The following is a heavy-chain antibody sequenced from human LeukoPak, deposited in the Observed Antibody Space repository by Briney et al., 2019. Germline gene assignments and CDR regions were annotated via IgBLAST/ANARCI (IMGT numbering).Heavy chain of an antibody. CDR3: AKEGVIGAVAGTGYFDY. D-gene: IGHD6-19*01. CDR2: ISYDGSNK. J-gene: IGHJ4*02. CDR1: GFTFSSYG. V-gene: IGHV3-30*18. Sequence: PGRSLRLSCAPSGFTFSSYGMHWVRQAPGKGLEWVAVISYDGSNKYYADSVKGRFTISRDNSKNTLYLQMNSLRAEDTAVYYCAKEGVIGAVAGTGYFDYWGQGTLVTVSS.